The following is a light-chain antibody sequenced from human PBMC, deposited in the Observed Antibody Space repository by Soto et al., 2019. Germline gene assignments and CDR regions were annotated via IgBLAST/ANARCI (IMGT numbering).Light chain of an antibody. Sequence: QSVLTQPPSVSGAPGQRVTISCTGSSSNIGAGYDVHWYQQLPGTAPKLLIYGNSNRPSGVPDRFSGSKSGNTASLTISGLQAEDEADYYCSSYTSSSPPHVVFGGGTKLTVL. CDR1: SSNIGAGYD. J-gene: IGLJ2*01. CDR3: SSYTSSSPPHVV. CDR2: GNS. V-gene: IGLV1-40*01.